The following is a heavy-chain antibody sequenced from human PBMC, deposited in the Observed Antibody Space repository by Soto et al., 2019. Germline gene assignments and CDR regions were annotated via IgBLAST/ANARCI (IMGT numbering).Heavy chain of an antibody. J-gene: IGHJ4*02. Sequence: QVQLVQSGPEVKNPGASVRVSCVASGYAFTSYGVNWVRQAPGQGLEWMGWIAPHSGRTTYLPKFQGRVTMTADVSTNTASIEPRRLTTGDPGTYFCARAATGSYHSAYWGQGTVVTVSS. CDR3: ARAATGSYHSAY. CDR2: IAPHSGRT. V-gene: IGHV1-18*04. CDR1: GYAFTSYG. D-gene: IGHD3-10*01.